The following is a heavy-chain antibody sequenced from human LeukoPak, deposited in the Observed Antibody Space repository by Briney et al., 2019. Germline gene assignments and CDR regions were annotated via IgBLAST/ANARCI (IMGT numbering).Heavy chain of an antibody. Sequence: ASVKVSCKASGYTFTGYYMHWARQAPGQGLEWMGWINPNSGGTNYAQKFQGRVTMTRDTSISTAYMELSRLRSDDTAVYYCARDKTTVTTINWFDPWGQGTLVTVSS. J-gene: IGHJ5*02. D-gene: IGHD4-17*01. CDR1: GYTFTGYY. V-gene: IGHV1-2*02. CDR2: INPNSGGT. CDR3: ARDKTTVTTINWFDP.